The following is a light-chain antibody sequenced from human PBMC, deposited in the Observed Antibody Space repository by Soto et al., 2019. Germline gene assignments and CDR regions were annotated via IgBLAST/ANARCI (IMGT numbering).Light chain of an antibody. V-gene: IGLV1-44*01. J-gene: IGLJ1*01. Sequence: QSVLTQPPSASGTPGQRVTISCSGSSSNIGSNTVNWYQQLPGTAPKLLIYSNNQRPSGVSSRFSGSKSGNTASLTISGLQAADEADYYCASYLTTSPLEVFGTGTKVTVL. CDR1: SSNIGSNT. CDR3: ASYLTTSPLEV. CDR2: SNN.